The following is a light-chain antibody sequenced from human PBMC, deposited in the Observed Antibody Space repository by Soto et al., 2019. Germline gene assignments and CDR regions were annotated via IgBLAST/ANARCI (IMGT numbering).Light chain of an antibody. V-gene: IGKV4-1*01. CDR3: QQYYSTPPS. Sequence: IVMTQSPDSLAVSLGESATINCKSSQSVLYSSNNKNYLAWYQQKPGQPPKLLIYWASTRESGVPDRFSGSGSGKDFTLTISSLQAEDVAVYYCQQYYSTPPSFGQGIKVEIX. CDR1: QSVLYSSNNKNY. CDR2: WAS. J-gene: IGKJ1*01.